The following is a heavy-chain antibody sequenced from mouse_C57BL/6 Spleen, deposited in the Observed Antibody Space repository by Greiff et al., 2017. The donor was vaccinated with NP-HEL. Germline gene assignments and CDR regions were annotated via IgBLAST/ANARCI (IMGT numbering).Heavy chain of an antibody. CDR1: GFSFNTYA. V-gene: IGHV10-1*01. CDR2: IRSKSNNYAT. CDR3: VRGIPQGAMDY. Sequence: EVQLVESGGGLVQPKGSLKLSCAASGFSFNTYAMNWVRQAPGKGLEWVARIRSKSNNYATYYADSVKDRFTISRDDSESMLYLQMNNLKTEDTAMYYCVRGIPQGAMDYWGQGTSVTVSS. J-gene: IGHJ4*01.